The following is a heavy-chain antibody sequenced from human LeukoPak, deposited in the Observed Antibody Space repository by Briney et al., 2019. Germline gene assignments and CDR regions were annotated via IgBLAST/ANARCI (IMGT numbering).Heavy chain of an antibody. J-gene: IGHJ5*02. D-gene: IGHD3-16*01. CDR3: ARSGGNWFDP. V-gene: IGHV4-4*07. Sequence: SETLSLTCTVSGGSISSYYWSWIRQPAGKGLEWIGHMYTSGTTNYNPSLESRVTMSVDTSKNQFSLKLSSVTAADTAVYYCARSGGNWFDPWGQGTLVTVSS. CDR2: MYTSGTT. CDR1: GGSISSYY.